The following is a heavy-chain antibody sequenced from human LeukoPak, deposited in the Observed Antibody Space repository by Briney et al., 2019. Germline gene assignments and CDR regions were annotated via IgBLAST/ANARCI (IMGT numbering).Heavy chain of an antibody. V-gene: IGHV3-23*01. Sequence: PGGSLRLSCAASGFTFSSYGMSWVRQAPGKGLEWVSAISATGGTTYYADSVKGRFTISRDNAKNTLYLQMNSLRGDDTAVYYCATLRLSYCAGDCLGYWGQGTLVTVSS. CDR1: GFTFSSYG. J-gene: IGHJ4*02. D-gene: IGHD2-21*01. CDR2: ISATGGTT. CDR3: ATLRLSYCAGDCLGY.